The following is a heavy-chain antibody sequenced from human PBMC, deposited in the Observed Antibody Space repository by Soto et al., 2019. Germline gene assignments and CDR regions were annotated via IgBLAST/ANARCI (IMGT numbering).Heavy chain of an antibody. Sequence: QVQLVQSGAEVKKPGSSVKVSCKASGGTFSSYAITWVRQAPGQGLEWMGGIIPIFGTANYAQKFQGRVTITADETTSTAYMELSSPRSEDTAVYYCARDRGPSSGYYPYWFDPWGQGTLVTVFS. CDR3: ARDRGPSSGYYPYWFDP. J-gene: IGHJ5*02. D-gene: IGHD3-22*01. V-gene: IGHV1-69*12. CDR1: GGTFSSYA. CDR2: IIPIFGTA.